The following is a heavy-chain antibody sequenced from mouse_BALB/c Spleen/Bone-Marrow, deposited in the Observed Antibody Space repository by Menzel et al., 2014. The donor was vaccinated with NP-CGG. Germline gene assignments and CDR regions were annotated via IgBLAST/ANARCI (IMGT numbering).Heavy chain of an antibody. Sequence: EVKVVESGGGLVKPGGSLKLSCAASGFTFSSYAMSWVRQTPEKRLEWVATISSGGSYSYYPDSVKGRFTISRDNAKNTLYLQMGSLRSEDTAMYYCARKSYYDYDGRPWFAYWGQGTLVTVSA. D-gene: IGHD2-4*01. J-gene: IGHJ3*01. V-gene: IGHV5-9-3*01. CDR1: GFTFSSYA. CDR3: ARKSYYDYDGRPWFAY. CDR2: ISSGGSYS.